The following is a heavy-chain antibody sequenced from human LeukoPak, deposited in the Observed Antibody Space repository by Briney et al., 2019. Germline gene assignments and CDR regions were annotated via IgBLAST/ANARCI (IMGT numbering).Heavy chain of an antibody. CDR2: INPSDGST. CDR1: GYTFTSYY. D-gene: IGHD2-2*01. Sequence: EASVKVSGKASGYTFTSYYIHWARQAPGQGLEWMGIINPSDGSTSYTQKFQGRVTMTRDTSTSTVYMELSSLRSEDTAVYHCGRGSSTSAYFDYWGQGTLVTVSS. CDR3: GRGSSTSAYFDY. J-gene: IGHJ4*02. V-gene: IGHV1-46*01.